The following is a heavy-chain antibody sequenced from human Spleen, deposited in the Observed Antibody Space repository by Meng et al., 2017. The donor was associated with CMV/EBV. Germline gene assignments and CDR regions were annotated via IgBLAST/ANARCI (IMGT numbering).Heavy chain of an antibody. D-gene: IGHD3-3*01. J-gene: IGHJ4*02. CDR3: ARSSTYDFWSGYYTHFDY. Sequence: GESLKISCKASGYSFGSYWFDWVRQMPGKGLEWMGTIYPGDSDTRYSPSFQGQVTISADKSISTAYLQWSSLKASDTAMYYCARSSTYDFWSGYYTHFDYWGQGTLVTVSS. CDR1: GYSFGSYW. V-gene: IGHV5-51*01. CDR2: IYPGDSDT.